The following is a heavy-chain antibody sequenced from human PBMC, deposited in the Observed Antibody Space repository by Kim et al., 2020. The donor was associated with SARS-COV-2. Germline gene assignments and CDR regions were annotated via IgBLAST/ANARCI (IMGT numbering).Heavy chain of an antibody. CDR1: GCSISNYY. V-gene: IGHV4-59*01. Sequence: SETLSLTCTVSGCSISNYYWSWIRQPPGKGLEWIGHIYYSGSTNYNPSLKSRVTITLDTTKNQFSLKLSSVTAADTAVYYCASAKGVAGTFYFDYWGQGTLVTVSS. CDR2: IYYSGST. J-gene: IGHJ4*02. CDR3: ASAKGVAGTFYFDY. D-gene: IGHD6-19*01.